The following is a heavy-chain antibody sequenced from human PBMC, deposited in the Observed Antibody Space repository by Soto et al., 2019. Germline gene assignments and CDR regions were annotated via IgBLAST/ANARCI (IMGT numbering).Heavy chain of an antibody. D-gene: IGHD2-8*01. V-gene: IGHV3-23*01. CDR3: AKVLRTNGVLRTSYYGMDV. CDR1: GFTFSSYA. Sequence: GGSLRLSCAASGFTFSSYAMSWVRQAPGKGLEWVSAISGSGGSTYYTDSVKGRFTISRDNSKNTLYLQMNSLRAEDTAVYYCAKVLRTNGVLRTSYYGMDVWGQGTTVTVSS. J-gene: IGHJ6*02. CDR2: ISGSGGST.